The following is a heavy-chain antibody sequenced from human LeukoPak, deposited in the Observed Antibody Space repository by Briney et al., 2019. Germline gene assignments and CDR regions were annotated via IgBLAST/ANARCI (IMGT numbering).Heavy chain of an antibody. V-gene: IGHV3-30*18. J-gene: IGHJ4*02. CDR1: GFAFSNYA. Sequence: GGSLRLSCAASGFAFSNYAMHWVRQAPGKGLEWVAVISYDGGTKYYADSVKGRFTISRDNSKNTLYLQMNSLRAEDTAVYYCAKDASGSYYHFDDWGQGTLVTVSS. D-gene: IGHD3-10*01. CDR3: AKDASGSYYHFDD. CDR2: ISYDGGTK.